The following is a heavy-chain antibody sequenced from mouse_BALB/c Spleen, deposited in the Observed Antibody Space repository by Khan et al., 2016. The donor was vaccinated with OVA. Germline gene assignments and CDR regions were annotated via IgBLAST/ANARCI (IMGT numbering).Heavy chain of an antibody. CDR2: INPSNGYT. Sequence: QVQLKQSGAELARPGASVKMSCKASGYTFTTYTMHWVKQRPGQGLEWIGYINPSNGYTNYNQKFKDKSTLTADKSSSTAYMQLSSLTSAYSAVYYCARGGAYYRADGWFSYWGQGTLVTVSA. J-gene: IGHJ3*01. CDR3: ARGGAYYRADGWFSY. V-gene: IGHV1-4*01. CDR1: GYTFTTYT. D-gene: IGHD2-14*01.